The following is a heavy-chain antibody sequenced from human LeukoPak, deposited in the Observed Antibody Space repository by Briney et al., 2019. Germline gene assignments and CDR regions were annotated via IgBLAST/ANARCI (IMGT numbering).Heavy chain of an antibody. V-gene: IGHV4-30-4*01. CDR1: GGSISSGDYY. Sequence: SQTLSLTCTVSGGSISSGDYYWSWIRQPPGKGLEWIGYIYYSGSTYYNPSLKSRVTISVDTSKNQFSLKLSSVTAADTAVYYCARAYCSSTSCYEARFDPWGQGTLVTVSS. D-gene: IGHD2-2*01. CDR3: ARAYCSSTSCYEARFDP. J-gene: IGHJ5*02. CDR2: IYYSGST.